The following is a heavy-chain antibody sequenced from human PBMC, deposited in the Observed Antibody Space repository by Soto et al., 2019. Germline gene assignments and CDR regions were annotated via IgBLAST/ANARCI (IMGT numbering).Heavy chain of an antibody. CDR1: GYTFTGYY. CDR3: ARAPPSDYGYYMYYFDY. Sequence: QVQLVQSGAEVKKPGASVKVSCKASGYTFTGYYMHWVRQAPGQGLEWMGWINPNSGGTNYAQKFQGWVTMTRDTSISTAYMELSRLRSDDTAVYYCARAPPSDYGYYMYYFDYWGQGTLVTVSS. J-gene: IGHJ4*02. V-gene: IGHV1-2*04. CDR2: INPNSGGT. D-gene: IGHD4-17*01.